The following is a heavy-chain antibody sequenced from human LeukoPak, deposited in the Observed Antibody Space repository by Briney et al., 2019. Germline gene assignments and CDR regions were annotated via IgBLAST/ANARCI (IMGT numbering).Heavy chain of an antibody. CDR1: GGSFNTNY. CDR3: ARAFGGGYLLEAFDI. V-gene: IGHV4-59*13. Sequence: SETLSLTCTVSGGSFNTNYWTWIRKPPGQGLGWIGSFYYSGSTNSNPTLNSRLTISVDTSKMPFSLRLNSVAAADTAVYFCARAFGGGYLLEAFDIWGQGTMVSVSS. CDR2: FYYSGST. J-gene: IGHJ3*02. D-gene: IGHD1-26*01.